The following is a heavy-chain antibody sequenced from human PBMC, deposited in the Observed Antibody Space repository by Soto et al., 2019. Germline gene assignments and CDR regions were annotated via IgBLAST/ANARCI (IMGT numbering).Heavy chain of an antibody. CDR2: ISYDGSNK. Sequence: QVQLVESGGGVVQPGRSLRLSCAASGFTFSSYGMHWVRQAPGKGLEWVAVISYDGSNKCYADSVKGRFTISRDNSKNTLYLQMNSLRAEDTAVYYCAKDTIAVAPTFDYWGQGTLVTVSS. J-gene: IGHJ4*02. CDR1: GFTFSSYG. D-gene: IGHD6-19*01. CDR3: AKDTIAVAPTFDY. V-gene: IGHV3-30*18.